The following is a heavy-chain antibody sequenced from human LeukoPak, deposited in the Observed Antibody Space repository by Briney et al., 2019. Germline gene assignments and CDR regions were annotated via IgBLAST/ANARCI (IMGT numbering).Heavy chain of an antibody. V-gene: IGHV3-23*01. J-gene: IGHJ4*02. CDR2: INGNGAST. CDR1: VFTSNSNA. CDR3: TKEQGYGSYFLDS. Sequence: GGSLRLSCVASVFTSNSNAMSGARQAPGKGLEWVSGINGNGASTYYSDSVKGRFTISRDNSKNTLYLEMSSLRAEDTAVYYDTKEQGYGSYFLDSWGQGTLVTVSS. D-gene: IGHD2/OR15-2a*01.